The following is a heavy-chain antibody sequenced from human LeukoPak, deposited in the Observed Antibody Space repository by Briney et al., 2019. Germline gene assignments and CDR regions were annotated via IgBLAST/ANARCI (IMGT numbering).Heavy chain of an antibody. CDR1: GYRFTSYW. D-gene: IGHD3-16*01. V-gene: IGHV5-51*01. CDR2: IYPGDSDT. J-gene: IGHJ6*02. CDR3: ASQLRLGGISYYGMDV. Sequence: GESLKISCKGSGYRFTSYWIGWVRQMPGQGLEWMGIIYPGDSDTRYSPSFQGQVTISADKSISTAYLQWSSLKASDTAMYYCASQLRLGGISYYGMDVWGQGTTVTVSS.